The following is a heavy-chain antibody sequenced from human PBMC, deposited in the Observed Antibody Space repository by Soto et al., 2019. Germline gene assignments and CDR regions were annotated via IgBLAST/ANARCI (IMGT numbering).Heavy chain of an antibody. V-gene: IGHV4-59*01. CDR2: ISHSGST. CDR3: ARHRGQWRNFYFDF. Sequence: PSETLSLTCSVSGDSISSYYCSWIRQSPGKGLEWIGYISHSGSTNYSPSLKSRVTMSVDTSKNQVSLILSSVTAADTAVYYCARHRGQWRNFYFDFWGQGTLVTVSS. J-gene: IGHJ4*02. CDR1: GDSISSYY. D-gene: IGHD6-19*01.